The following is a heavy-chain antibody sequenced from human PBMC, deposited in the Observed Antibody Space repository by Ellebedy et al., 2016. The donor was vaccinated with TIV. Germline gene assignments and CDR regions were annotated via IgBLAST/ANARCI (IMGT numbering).Heavy chain of an antibody. V-gene: IGHV4-39*01. J-gene: IGHJ5*01. CDR3: AKLAFSWGSWFDS. Sequence: MPSETLSLTCTVTGGATSSNTSYWAWIRQPPGKGPEWTGRINYSGTTSYNASLKSRIAITVDMSKNQFSLILSSVTAADTAVYYCAKLAFSWGSWFDSWGQGTLVTVSS. CDR1: GGATSSNTSY. CDR2: INYSGTT. D-gene: IGHD2/OR15-2a*01.